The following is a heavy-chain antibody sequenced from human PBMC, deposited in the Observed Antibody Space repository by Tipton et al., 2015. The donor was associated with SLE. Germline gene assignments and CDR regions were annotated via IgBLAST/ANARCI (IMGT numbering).Heavy chain of an antibody. D-gene: IGHD2-15*01. J-gene: IGHJ5*02. V-gene: IGHV4-59*12. Sequence: TLSLTCTVSGGSIGNYYWNWIRQPPGKRPEWIGNVYHSGSTYYNPSLKRRVTILVETSKNQFSLRLLSVTAADTAVYYCARALGGRCSGGNCYSLFDPWGQGTLVTVSS. CDR3: ARALGGRCSGGNCYSLFDP. CDR1: GGSIGNYY. CDR2: VYHSGST.